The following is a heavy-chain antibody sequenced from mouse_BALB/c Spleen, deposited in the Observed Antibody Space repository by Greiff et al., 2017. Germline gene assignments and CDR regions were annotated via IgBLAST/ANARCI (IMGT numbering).Heavy chain of an antibody. CDR2: ISSGGST. J-gene: IGHJ4*01. Sequence: EVNVVESGGGLVKPGGSLKLSCAASGFTFSSYAMSWVRQTPEKRLEWVASISSGGSTYYPDSVKGRFTISRDNARNILYLQMSSLRSEDTAMYYCAREHYDYAMDYWGQGTSVTVSS. D-gene: IGHD1-2*01. CDR1: GFTFSSYA. V-gene: IGHV5-6-5*01. CDR3: AREHYDYAMDY.